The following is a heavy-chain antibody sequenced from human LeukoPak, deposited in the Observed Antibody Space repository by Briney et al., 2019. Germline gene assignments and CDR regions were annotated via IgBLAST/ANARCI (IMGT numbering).Heavy chain of an antibody. D-gene: IGHD2-21*02. J-gene: IGHJ4*02. CDR2: ISNDGSNK. V-gene: IGHV3-30*03. CDR1: GFTFSNYG. Sequence: GGSLRLSCAASGFTFSNYGIHWVRQAPGKGLEWVAVISNDGSNKYYADSVKGRFTISRDNSKNTLYLQMNSLRAEDTAVYYCASDRTYCGGDCYPPYYFDYWGQGTLVTVSS. CDR3: ASDRTYCGGDCYPPYYFDY.